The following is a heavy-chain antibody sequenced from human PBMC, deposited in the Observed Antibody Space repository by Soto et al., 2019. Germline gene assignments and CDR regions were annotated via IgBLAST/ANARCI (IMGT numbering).Heavy chain of an antibody. J-gene: IGHJ6*02. CDR3: ARRRYCGYDCYHKHYYGMDV. D-gene: IGHD2-21*01. Sequence: QVQLVQSGAELKKTGSSVTVSCRASGDTFSSYAVNWARQAPGRGLEWMGRIITVLGTTDYAQNFKGRVTITAEKSTKTVYMELSSLRSDDTAVYYCARRRYCGYDCYHKHYYGMDVWGQGTTVTVAS. CDR1: GDTFSSYA. CDR2: IITVLGTT. V-gene: IGHV1-69*08.